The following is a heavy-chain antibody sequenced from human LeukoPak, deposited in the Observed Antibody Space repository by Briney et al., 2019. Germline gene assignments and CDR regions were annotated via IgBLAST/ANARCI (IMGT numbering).Heavy chain of an antibody. Sequence: SETLPLTCAAYGGSFSGYYWSWIRQPPGKGLEWIGEINHSGSTNYNPSLKSRVTISVDTSKNQFSLKLSSVTAADTAVYYCARAFRSMGYYYYYGMDVWGQGTTVTVSS. CDR1: GGSFSGYY. D-gene: IGHD2/OR15-2a*01. CDR2: INHSGST. CDR3: ARAFRSMGYYYYYGMDV. J-gene: IGHJ6*02. V-gene: IGHV4-34*01.